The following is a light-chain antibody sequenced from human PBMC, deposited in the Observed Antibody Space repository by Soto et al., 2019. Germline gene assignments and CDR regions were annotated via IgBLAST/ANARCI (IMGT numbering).Light chain of an antibody. CDR1: SSDVSGYNY. CDR3: SSYTSSSTSYVV. CDR2: DVG. Sequence: QSALTQPASVSGSPGQSITISCTGTSSDVSGYNYVSWYQQHPGKAPKLIIYDVGNRPSGVSNRFSGSKSGNTASLTISGLQAEDESDYYCSSYTSSSTSYVVFGGGTTVTVL. V-gene: IGLV2-14*01. J-gene: IGLJ2*01.